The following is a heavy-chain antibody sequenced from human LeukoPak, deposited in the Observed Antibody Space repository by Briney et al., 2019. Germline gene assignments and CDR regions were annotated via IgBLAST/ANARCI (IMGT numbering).Heavy chain of an antibody. CDR3: ARDMSGNGGPDF. Sequence: SQTLSLTCTVSGDSISSSAYYWSWIRQPPGKGLEWIGYIYYSGTTYYNPSLKSRVSISIDASTNDFSLRLSSVTAAGTAVYYCARDMSGNGGPDFWGQGTLVTVSS. D-gene: IGHD1-1*01. CDR2: IYYSGTT. J-gene: IGHJ4*02. V-gene: IGHV4-31*03. CDR1: GDSISSSAYY.